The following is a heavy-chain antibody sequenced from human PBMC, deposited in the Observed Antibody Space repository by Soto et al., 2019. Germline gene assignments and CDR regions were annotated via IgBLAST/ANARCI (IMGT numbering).Heavy chain of an antibody. D-gene: IGHD2-15*01. J-gene: IGHJ4*02. CDR2: ISAYNGKT. Sequence: GASVKVSCKSSVYTYSSYGISWVRQATEQGLEWMGWISAYNGKTNYAQKVQGRVTMTTDTSTSTAYMELRSLRSDDTAVYYCARDSSTGTCYYCYFDYWGQGTVVTVS. CDR3: ARDSSTGTCYYCYFDY. V-gene: IGHV1-18*01. CDR1: VYTYSSYG.